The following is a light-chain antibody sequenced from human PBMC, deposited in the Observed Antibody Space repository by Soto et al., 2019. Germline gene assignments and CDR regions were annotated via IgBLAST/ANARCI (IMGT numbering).Light chain of an antibody. CDR2: NVN. J-gene: IGLJ2*01. CDR3: TSYTNPNTVV. Sequence: QSALTQVASVSGSPGQSITISCTGTSGDVGGYDYVSWYQQHPGQAPKLMIYNVNYRPSGVSNRFSGSKSGNTASLTISGLQAEDEASYYCTSYTNPNTVVFGGGTKVTVL. V-gene: IGLV2-14*03. CDR1: SGDVGGYDY.